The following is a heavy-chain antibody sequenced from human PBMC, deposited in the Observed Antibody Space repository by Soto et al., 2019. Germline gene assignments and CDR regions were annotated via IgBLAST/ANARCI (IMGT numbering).Heavy chain of an antibody. CDR3: ARGRGYDYVWGRWFDP. D-gene: IGHD3-16*01. CDR1: GGSISSYY. CDR2: IYYSGST. V-gene: IGHV4-59*01. J-gene: IGHJ5*02. Sequence: SETLSLTCTVSGGSISSYYWSWIRQPPGKGLEWIGYIYYSGSTNYNPSLKSRVTISVDTSKNQFSLKLSSVTAADTAVYYCARGRGYDYVWGRWFDPWGQGTLVTVSS.